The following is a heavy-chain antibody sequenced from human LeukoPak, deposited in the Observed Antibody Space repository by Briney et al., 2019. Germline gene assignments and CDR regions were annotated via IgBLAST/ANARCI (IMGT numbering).Heavy chain of an antibody. V-gene: IGHV3-30*02. D-gene: IGHD2-2*02. CDR2: IRYDGSNK. J-gene: IGHJ6*03. CDR1: GFTFSSYS. Sequence: PGGSLRLSCAASGFTFSSYSMNWVRQAPGKGLEWVAFIRYDGSNKYYADSVKGRFTISRDNSKNTLYLQMNSLRAEDTAVYYCAKDPAAIRYYYXMXXWGXXXTVT. CDR3: AKDPAAIRYYYXMXX.